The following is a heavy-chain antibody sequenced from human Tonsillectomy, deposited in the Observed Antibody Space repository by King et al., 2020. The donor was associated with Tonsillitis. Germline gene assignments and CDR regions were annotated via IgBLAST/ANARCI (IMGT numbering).Heavy chain of an antibody. J-gene: IGHJ4*02. CDR1: GFTVSSNY. D-gene: IGHD6-13*01. Sequence: GQLVQSGGGLVQPGGSLRLSCAASGFTVSSNYMSWVRQAPGKGLEWGSVIYSGGSTYYADSVKGRFTISRDNSKNILYLQMNSLRAEDTAVYYCARDSYGSGIFDYWGQGTLVTVSA. CDR2: IYSGGST. V-gene: IGHV3-66*01. CDR3: ARDSYGSGIFDY.